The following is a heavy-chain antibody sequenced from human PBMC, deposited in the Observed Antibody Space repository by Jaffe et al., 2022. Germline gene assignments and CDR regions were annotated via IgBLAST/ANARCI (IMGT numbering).Heavy chain of an antibody. Sequence: EVQLVQSGAEVKKPGESLKISCKGSGYSFTSYWIGWVRQMPGKGLEWMGIIYPGDSDTRYSPSFQGQVTISADKSISTAYLQWSSLKASDTAMYYCARHDGDPPDCSSTSCYTYYSYYYMDVWGKGTTVTVSS. D-gene: IGHD2-2*02. V-gene: IGHV5-51*01. CDR2: IYPGDSDT. J-gene: IGHJ6*03. CDR3: ARHDGDPPDCSSTSCYTYYSYYYMDV. CDR1: GYSFTSYW.